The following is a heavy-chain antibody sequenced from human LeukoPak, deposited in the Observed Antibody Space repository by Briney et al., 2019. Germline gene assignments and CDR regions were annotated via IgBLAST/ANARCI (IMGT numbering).Heavy chain of an antibody. CDR2: IYYGGST. V-gene: IGHV4-30-4*01. J-gene: IGHJ4*02. Sequence: SQTLSLTCTVSGGSISSGDYYWSWIRQPPGKGLEWIGYIYYGGSTYYNPSLKSRVTISVDTSKNQFSLKLSSVTAADTAVYYCARGGYSGYEVGYWGQGTLVTVSS. CDR3: ARGGYSGYEVGY. CDR1: GGSISSGDYY. D-gene: IGHD5-12*01.